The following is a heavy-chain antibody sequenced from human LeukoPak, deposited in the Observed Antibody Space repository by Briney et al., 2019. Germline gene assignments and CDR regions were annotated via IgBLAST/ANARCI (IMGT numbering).Heavy chain of an antibody. CDR3: ARDSYGYGDY. CDR1: GYIFGFSG. V-gene: IGHV3-23*01. D-gene: IGHD5-18*01. Sequence: PGGSLRLSCAASGYIFGFSGMSWVRQAPGKGLEWVSSIGTTVSDTNYADSVKGRFTISRDNSKNTLYLQMNSLRAEDTAVYYCARDSYGYGDYWGQGTLVTVSS. J-gene: IGHJ4*02. CDR2: IGTTVSDT.